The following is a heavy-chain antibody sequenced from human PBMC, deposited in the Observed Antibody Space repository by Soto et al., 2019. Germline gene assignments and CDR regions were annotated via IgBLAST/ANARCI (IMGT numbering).Heavy chain of an antibody. CDR3: AKAPTTVTTHVAFDI. D-gene: IGHD4-17*01. J-gene: IGHJ3*02. CDR2: ISWNSGSI. Sequence: EVQLVESGGGLVQPGRSLRLSCAASGFTFDDYAMHWVRQAPGKGLEWVSGISWNSGSIGYADSVKGRFTISRDNAKNSLYLQMNSLRAEDTALYYCAKAPTTVTTHVAFDIWGQGTMVTVSS. CDR1: GFTFDDYA. V-gene: IGHV3-9*01.